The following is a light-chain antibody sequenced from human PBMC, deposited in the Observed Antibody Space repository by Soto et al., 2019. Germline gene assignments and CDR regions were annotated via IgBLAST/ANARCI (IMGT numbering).Light chain of an antibody. J-gene: IGKJ2*01. Sequence: DIQMTQSPSSLSASVGDRVTITCQASQDISNYLNWYQQKPGKAPKLLINDASRLQPGVPSRFSGSVSGTDFTFTISSLQPEDIATYYCQHYDNVPYTFGQGTKLEIK. CDR1: QDISNY. V-gene: IGKV1-33*01. CDR3: QHYDNVPYT. CDR2: DAS.